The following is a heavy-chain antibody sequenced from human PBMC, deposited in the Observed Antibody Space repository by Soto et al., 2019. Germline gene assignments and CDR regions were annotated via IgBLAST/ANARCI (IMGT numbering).Heavy chain of an antibody. Sequence: GGSLRLSCAASGFPFRNFWMSWVRQAPGKGLEWVANIKEDGSEKYYVDSVKGRFTISRDNAKNSLYLQMNNVRVEDSAVYYCASFFNVKVASPNWGQGTLVTVSS. CDR2: IKEDGSEK. J-gene: IGHJ4*02. D-gene: IGHD5-12*01. CDR1: GFPFRNFW. V-gene: IGHV3-7*05. CDR3: ASFFNVKVASPN.